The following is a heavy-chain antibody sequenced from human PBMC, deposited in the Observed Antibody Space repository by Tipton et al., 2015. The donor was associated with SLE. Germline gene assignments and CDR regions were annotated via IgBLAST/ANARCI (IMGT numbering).Heavy chain of an antibody. J-gene: IGHJ5*02. D-gene: IGHD6-13*01. CDR1: GGSISSYY. Sequence: TLSLTCTVSGGSISSYYWSWIRQPPGKGLERIGYIYYSGSTNYNPSLKSRVTISVDTSKNQFSLKLSSVTAADTAVYYCARVAAAVPGWFDPWGQGTLVTVSS. CDR3: ARVAAAVPGWFDP. CDR2: IYYSGST. V-gene: IGHV4-59*08.